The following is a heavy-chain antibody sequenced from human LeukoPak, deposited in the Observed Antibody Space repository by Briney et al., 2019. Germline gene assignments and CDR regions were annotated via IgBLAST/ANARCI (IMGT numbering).Heavy chain of an antibody. CDR1: GFSLSTSGVG. CDR3: AHSRGGSLPCPDSTVPFDL. CDR2: LSWDDDK. Sequence: SGPTLVNPTQTLMLTCTFSGFSLSTSGVGVGWIRQPPGKALEWLALLSWDDDKRYSPSLKSRLTITKDTSKNQVVLAMTNVDPVDTATYYCAHSRGGSLPCPDSTVPFDLWGHGTLVTVSS. J-gene: IGHJ2*01. D-gene: IGHD2-15*01. V-gene: IGHV2-5*02.